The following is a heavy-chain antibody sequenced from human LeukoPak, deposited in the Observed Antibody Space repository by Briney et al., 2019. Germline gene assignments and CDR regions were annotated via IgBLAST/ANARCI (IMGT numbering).Heavy chain of an antibody. J-gene: IGHJ4*02. CDR1: GGSISSYY. CDR2: IYYSGST. D-gene: IGHD3-16*02. Sequence: SETLSLTCTVSGGSISSYYWSWIRQPPGKGLEWIGYIYYSGSTNYNPSLKSRVTISVDTSKYQFSLKLSSVTAADTAVYYCARGGGFGGVWGSYRPFDYWAREPWSPSPQ. V-gene: IGHV4-59*01. CDR3: ARGGGFGGVWGSYRPFDY.